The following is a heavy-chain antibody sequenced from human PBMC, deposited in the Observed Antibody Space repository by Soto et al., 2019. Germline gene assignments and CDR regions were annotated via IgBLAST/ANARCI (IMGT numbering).Heavy chain of an antibody. V-gene: IGHV3-7*01. CDR2: ISPDGSRE. CDR1: GFTFSNYW. Sequence: PGGSLRLSCAASGFTFSNYWVSWVRQTPGKGLEWVANISPDGSRESYVDSVRGRFTISRDNAKNSLYLQMNSLRAEDTAVYYCARDGVTMVRGAKHYYYYYMDVWGKGTTVTVSS. J-gene: IGHJ6*03. CDR3: ARDGVTMVRGAKHYYYYYMDV. D-gene: IGHD3-10*01.